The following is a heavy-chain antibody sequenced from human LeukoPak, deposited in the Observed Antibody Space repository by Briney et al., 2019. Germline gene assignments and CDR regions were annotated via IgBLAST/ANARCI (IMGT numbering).Heavy chain of an antibody. V-gene: IGHV3-23*01. J-gene: IGHJ4*02. D-gene: IGHD5-12*01. CDR3: AKDTGYDAPGLFDY. Sequence: PGGSLRLSCAASGFTFSSYAMNWVRQAPGKGLQWVSALSGSGGSTYYADPVKGRFTISRDNSKNTLYLQMSSLRAEDTAVYFCAKDTGYDAPGLFDYWGQGTLVTVSS. CDR2: LSGSGGST. CDR1: GFTFSSYA.